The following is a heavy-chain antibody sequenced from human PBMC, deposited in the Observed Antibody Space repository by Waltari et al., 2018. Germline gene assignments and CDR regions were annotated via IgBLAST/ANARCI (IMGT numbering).Heavy chain of an antibody. CDR1: GGSISRGDYY. D-gene: IGHD6-13*01. V-gene: IGHV4-30-4*08. Sequence: QVQLQESGPGLVKPSQTLSLTCTVSGGSISRGDYYWSWLRQPPGKGLEWIGYIYYSGSTYYNPSLKSRVTISVDTSKNQFSLKLSSVTAADTAVYYCARAIAAHLHFDYWGQGTLVTVSS. CDR3: ARAIAAHLHFDY. CDR2: IYYSGST. J-gene: IGHJ4*02.